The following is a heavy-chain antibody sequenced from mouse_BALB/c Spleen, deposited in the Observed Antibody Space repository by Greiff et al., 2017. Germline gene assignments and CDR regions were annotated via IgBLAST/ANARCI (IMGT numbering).Heavy chain of an antibody. Sequence: VQLQQSGAELMKPGASVKISCKATGYTFSSYWIEWVKQRPGHGLEWIGEILPGSGSTNYNEKFKGKATFTADTSSNTAYMQLSSLTSEDSAVYYCARWGGYYYFDYWGQGTTLTVSS. V-gene: IGHV1-9*01. CDR1: GYTFSSYW. D-gene: IGHD2-3*01. CDR3: ARWGGYYYFDY. J-gene: IGHJ2*01. CDR2: ILPGSGST.